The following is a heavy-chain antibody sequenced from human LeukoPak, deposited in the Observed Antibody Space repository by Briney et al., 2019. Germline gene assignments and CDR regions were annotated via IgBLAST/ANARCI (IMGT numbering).Heavy chain of an antibody. D-gene: IGHD6-13*01. J-gene: IGHJ5*02. CDR3: ARCSSNWNNWFDP. V-gene: IGHV4-59*01. Sequence: SETLSLTCTVSGGSISSNYWSWIRQPPGKGLEWIGYVYYSGNANYNPSLRSRVTMSVDTSKNQFSLELSSVTAADTAIYYCARCSSNWNNWFDPWGQGTLVTVSS. CDR2: VYYSGNA. CDR1: GGSISSNY.